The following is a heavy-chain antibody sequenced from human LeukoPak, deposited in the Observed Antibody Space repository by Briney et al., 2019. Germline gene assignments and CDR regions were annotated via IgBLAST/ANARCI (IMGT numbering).Heavy chain of an antibody. CDR2: VSQGEGT. D-gene: IGHD1-14*01. Sequence: SETLSLTFAVYGGCLSGFYWWWVRQPPRKGGGWIGEVSQGEGTKYNPSLKSRVTISEDTSKNQVSLNLKSVTAADTAVYYCATGEDRAKAHSWGQGTLVTVSS. CDR1: GGCLSGFY. CDR3: ATGEDRAKAHS. V-gene: IGHV4-34*01. J-gene: IGHJ4*02.